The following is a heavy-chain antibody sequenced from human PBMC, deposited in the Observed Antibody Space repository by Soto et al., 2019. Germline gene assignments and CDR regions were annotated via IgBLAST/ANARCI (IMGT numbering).Heavy chain of an antibody. D-gene: IGHD2-21*02. CDR2: VTANGGST. CDR1: GFTFSVYA. Sequence: PGWSLRLSCAATGFTFSVYAMTWVRQAPGKGLEWVSSVTANGGSTYSADSVKGRFTISRDNSKNTLFLQMNRLRAEDTAVYYCASLGVGDWANYYYYYGMDVWGEGTTVTVSS. CDR3: ASLGVGDWANYYYYYGMDV. J-gene: IGHJ6*02. V-gene: IGHV3-23*01.